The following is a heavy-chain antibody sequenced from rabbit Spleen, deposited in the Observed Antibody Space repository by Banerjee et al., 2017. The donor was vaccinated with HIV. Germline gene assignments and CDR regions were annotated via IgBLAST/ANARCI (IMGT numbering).Heavy chain of an antibody. CDR1: GFSFSNKAV. Sequence: QSLEESGGDLVKPGASLTLSCTASGFSFSNKAVMCCVRQAPGKGMEWIACINAVTGKAVYASWAKGRFTMSRISSTTVTLQVTRLTAADTATYFCARDAGTSFSTYGMDLWGQGTLVTVS. J-gene: IGHJ6*01. D-gene: IGHD8-1*01. V-gene: IGHV1S40*01. CDR2: INAVTGKA. CDR3: ARDAGTSFSTYGMDL.